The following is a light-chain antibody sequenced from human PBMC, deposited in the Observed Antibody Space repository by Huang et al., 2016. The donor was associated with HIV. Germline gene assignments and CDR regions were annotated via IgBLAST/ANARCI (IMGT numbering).Light chain of an antibody. CDR1: QSVDNN. CDR3: QQYDNWPPFT. CDR2: GAS. Sequence: EVVMTQSPATLSVSPGESATLSCRASQSVDNNLAWYQQRPGQDPRLLIYGASTKSTDVAAMFIGSGSGTDFTLTINNLQSEDSAVYYCQQYDNWPPFTFGQETNLEI. V-gene: IGKV3-15*01. J-gene: IGKJ2*01.